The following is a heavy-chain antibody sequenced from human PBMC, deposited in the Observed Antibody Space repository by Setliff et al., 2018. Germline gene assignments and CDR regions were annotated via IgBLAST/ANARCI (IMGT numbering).Heavy chain of an antibody. CDR1: GGSFSSYY. CDR3: ARHKSNGSGSYPSLYMDV. Sequence: PSETLSLTCAVYGGSFSSYYWNWIRQPPGKGLEWIGEIHHSGSTKYNPSLKSRVTISVDTSKNQFSLRLSSVTAADTAVYYCARHKSNGSGSYPSLYMDVWGKGIMVTVSS. CDR2: IHHSGST. D-gene: IGHD3-10*01. J-gene: IGHJ6*03. V-gene: IGHV4-34*01.